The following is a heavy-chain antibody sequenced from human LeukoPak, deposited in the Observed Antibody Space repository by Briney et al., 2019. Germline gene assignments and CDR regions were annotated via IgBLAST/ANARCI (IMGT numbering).Heavy chain of an antibody. CDR1: GGSIKSGGYF. V-gene: IGHV4-31*03. D-gene: IGHD5-12*01. Sequence: SQTLSLTCTVSGGSIKSGGYFWTWIRQRPGMGLEWIAYIYYSGSAYYNPSLKSRVTISVDMSKNQLSLRLRSVTAADTAVYYCARGTESYRGYDRGYFDYWGQGSLVTVSS. CDR2: IYYSGSA. J-gene: IGHJ4*02. CDR3: ARGTESYRGYDRGYFDY.